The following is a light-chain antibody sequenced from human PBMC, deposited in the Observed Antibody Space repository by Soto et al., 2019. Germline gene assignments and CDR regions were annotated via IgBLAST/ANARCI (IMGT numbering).Light chain of an antibody. CDR3: SSYTTSNTRQIV. CDR1: SSDVGGYNY. V-gene: IGLV2-14*03. CDR2: DVT. Sequence: QSALTQPASVSGSPGQSITISCTGTSSDVGGYNYVSWYQHHPGKAPKLITYDVTNRPSGVSNPFSGSKSGNTASLTISGLQPQDEADYYCSSYTTSNTRQIVFGTGTKLTVL. J-gene: IGLJ1*01.